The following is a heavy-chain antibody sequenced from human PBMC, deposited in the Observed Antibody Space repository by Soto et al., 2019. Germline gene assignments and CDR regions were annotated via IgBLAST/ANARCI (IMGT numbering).Heavy chain of an antibody. CDR1: GGTFSSYA. CDR2: IIPIFGTA. J-gene: IGHJ3*02. D-gene: IGHD2-2*01. CDR3: ARDLDYCSSTSCYAFDI. Sequence: QVQLVQSGAEVKKPGSSVKVSCKASGGTFSSYAISWVRQAPGQGLEWMGGIIPIFGTANYAQKFQGRVTITADKSTSTAYMELGSLRSEDTAVYYCARDLDYCSSTSCYAFDIWGQGTMVTVSS. V-gene: IGHV1-69*06.